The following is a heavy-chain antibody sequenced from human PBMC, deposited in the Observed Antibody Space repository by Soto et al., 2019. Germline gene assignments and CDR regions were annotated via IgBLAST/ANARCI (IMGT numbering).Heavy chain of an antibody. CDR1: GGSISSYY. V-gene: IGHV4-59*01. CDR2: IYYSGST. D-gene: IGHD2-21*02. J-gene: IGHJ4*02. CDR3: ARDGHLAYRGGDCYPDY. Sequence: SETLSLTCTVSGGSISSYYWSWIREPPGKGLEWIGYIYYSGSTNYNPSLKSRVTISVDTSKNQFSLKLSSVTAADTAVYYCARDGHLAYRGGDCYPDYCGQVTLVTVS.